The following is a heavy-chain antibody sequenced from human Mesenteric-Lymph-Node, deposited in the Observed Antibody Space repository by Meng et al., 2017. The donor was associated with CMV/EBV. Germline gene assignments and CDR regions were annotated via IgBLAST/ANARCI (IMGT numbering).Heavy chain of an antibody. CDR2: INPTGGGT. CDR1: GSTFSGSH. J-gene: IGHJ6*02. Sequence: ASVKVSCKASGSTFSGSHIHWVRQAPGQGLEWMGWINPTGGGTNYARKFQGRVTMTGDAAASTTVLELSRLRSDDTAVYYCARVLGYCSSTSCYARAGMDVWGQGTTVTVSS. D-gene: IGHD2-2*01. CDR3: ARVLGYCSSTSCYARAGMDV. V-gene: IGHV1-2*02.